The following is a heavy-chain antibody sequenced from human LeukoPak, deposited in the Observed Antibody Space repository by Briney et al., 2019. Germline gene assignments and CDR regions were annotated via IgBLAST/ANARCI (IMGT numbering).Heavy chain of an antibody. D-gene: IGHD5-18*01. CDR2: ISGSSNSI. CDR1: GFIFISYG. V-gene: IGHV3-48*01. CDR3: ARDGGYRSWFDP. J-gene: IGHJ5*02. Sequence: GGSLRLSCAASGFIFISYGMNWVRQAPGKGLEWVSYISGSSNSIYYANSVKGRFTISRDNAKNSLYLQMDSLGAEDTAMYYCARDGGYRSWFDPWGQGTLVTVSS.